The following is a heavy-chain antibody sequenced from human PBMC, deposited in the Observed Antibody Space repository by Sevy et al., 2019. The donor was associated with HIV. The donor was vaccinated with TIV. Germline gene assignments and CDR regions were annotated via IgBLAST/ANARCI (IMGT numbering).Heavy chain of an antibody. D-gene: IGHD2-2*01. CDR3: ARDGGCSSTSCLLYFDY. Sequence: GGSLRLSCSASGFTFSTYTMNWVRQAPGKGLEWVSSISSSANYIYYAHSLKGRFTISRDNAKNSLYLQMNSLRAEDTAVYYCARDGGCSSTSCLLYFDYWGQGTLVTVSS. CDR2: ISSSANYI. CDR1: GFTFSTYT. J-gene: IGHJ4*02. V-gene: IGHV3-21*01.